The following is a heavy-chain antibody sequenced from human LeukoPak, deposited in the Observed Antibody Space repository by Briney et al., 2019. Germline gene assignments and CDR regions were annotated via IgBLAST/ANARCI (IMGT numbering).Heavy chain of an antibody. Sequence: PGGSLRLSCAASGFTFDDYAMHSVRQAPGKGLEWVSGISWNSGSIGYADSVKGRFTISRDNAKNSLYLQMNSLRAEDTALYHCARRRGLGYCSSTSCYAGYFDYWGQGTLVTVSS. J-gene: IGHJ4*02. V-gene: IGHV3-9*01. CDR2: ISWNSGSI. CDR3: ARRRGLGYCSSTSCYAGYFDY. D-gene: IGHD2-2*01. CDR1: GFTFDDYA.